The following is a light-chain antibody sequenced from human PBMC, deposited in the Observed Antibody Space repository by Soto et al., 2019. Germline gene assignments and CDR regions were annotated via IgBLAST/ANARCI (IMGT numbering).Light chain of an antibody. Sequence: DIVMTQSPGTLSLSPGERATISCRASQSVSSSYLAWYQQKPGAAPRLLIYGASIRDTGIPDRFSGSGSGTDFTLTISRLEPEDFAVYYCQQYGSPWTFGQGTQVEIK. CDR3: QQYGSPWT. J-gene: IGKJ1*01. V-gene: IGKV3-20*01. CDR2: GAS. CDR1: QSVSSSY.